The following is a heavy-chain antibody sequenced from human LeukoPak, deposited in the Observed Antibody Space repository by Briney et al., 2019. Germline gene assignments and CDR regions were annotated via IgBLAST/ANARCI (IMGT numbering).Heavy chain of an antibody. CDR2: IKSKTDGGTT. Sequence: GGSLRLSCTASGFIFTNAWMTWVRQAPGKGLEWVGRIKSKTDGGTTDYAAPVKGRFTISRDDSKDTLYLQMNSLKTEDTAVYYCTTDIRRYYYDTSGYWGQGTLVTVSS. CDR1: GFIFTNAW. V-gene: IGHV3-15*01. J-gene: IGHJ4*02. CDR3: TTDIRRYYYDTSGY. D-gene: IGHD3-22*01.